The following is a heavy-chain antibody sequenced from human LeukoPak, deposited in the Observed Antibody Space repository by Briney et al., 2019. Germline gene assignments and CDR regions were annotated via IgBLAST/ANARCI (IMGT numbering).Heavy chain of an antibody. Sequence: GGSLRLSCVASGFTFSTYWMSWVRQAPGKGLEWVAYIKPDGSEKSYVDSVKGRFTISRDNAKNSLYLQMNNLRAEDTAVYSCARGHWFDPWGQGTLVTVSS. CDR1: GFTFSTYW. J-gene: IGHJ5*02. CDR2: IKPDGSEK. CDR3: ARGHWFDP. V-gene: IGHV3-7*03.